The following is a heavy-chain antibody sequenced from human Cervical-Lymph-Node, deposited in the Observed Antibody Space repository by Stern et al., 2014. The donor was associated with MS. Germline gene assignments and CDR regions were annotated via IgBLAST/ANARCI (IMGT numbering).Heavy chain of an antibody. J-gene: IGHJ4*02. V-gene: IGHV3-53*01. D-gene: IGHD1-1*01. CDR3: ARDTSSPERSDW. CDR1: GFTVSRDY. Sequence: EVQLGESGGGVIQPGGSLRLSCKASGFTVSRDYMTWVRQAPGKGLEWVSLITNVGSTSSTDSVKGRFTISRDDSKNTVYLHMTSLRAEDTAMYYCARDTSSPERSDWWGQGTLVTVSS. CDR2: ITNVGST.